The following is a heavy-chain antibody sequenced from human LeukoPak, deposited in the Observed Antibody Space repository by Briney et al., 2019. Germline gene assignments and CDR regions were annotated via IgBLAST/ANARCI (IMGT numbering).Heavy chain of an antibody. V-gene: IGHV4-34*01. CDR1: GGSFSGYY. D-gene: IGHD2-15*01. Sequence: SSETLSLTCAVYGGSFSGYYWSWIRQPPGKGLQWIGEINHSGSTNYNPSLKSRVTISVDTSKHQFSLKLSSVTAADTAVYYCARRPLSCSGGSCYFHHYYYYYMDVWGKGTTVTVSS. CDR2: INHSGST. CDR3: ARRPLSCSGGSCYFHHYYYYYMDV. J-gene: IGHJ6*03.